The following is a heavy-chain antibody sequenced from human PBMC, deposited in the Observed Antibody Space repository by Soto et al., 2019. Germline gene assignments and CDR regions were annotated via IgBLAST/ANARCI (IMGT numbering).Heavy chain of an antibody. CDR2: IYYSGST. CDR1: GGSVSSGSYY. J-gene: IGHJ3*02. D-gene: IGHD3-16*01. Sequence: QVQLQESGPGLVKPSETLSLTCTVSGGSVSSGSYYWSWIRQPPGKGLEWIGYIYYSGSTNYNPSLKSGVTISVDTSKNQFSLKLSSVTAADTAVYYCAREYRPFGGPDAFDIWGQGTMVTVSS. CDR3: AREYRPFGGPDAFDI. V-gene: IGHV4-61*01.